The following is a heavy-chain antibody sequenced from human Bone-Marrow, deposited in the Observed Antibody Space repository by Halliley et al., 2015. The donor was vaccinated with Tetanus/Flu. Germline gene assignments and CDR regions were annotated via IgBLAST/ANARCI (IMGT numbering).Heavy chain of an antibody. Sequence: LGWVSSISTSSNYKYYADSVKGRFTISRDNAKNSLYLQMNSLRAEDTAVYYCARDRGGYTYASHWGQGTLVTVSS. J-gene: IGHJ4*02. CDR2: ISTSSNYK. D-gene: IGHD5-18*01. CDR3: ARDRGGYTYASH. V-gene: IGHV3-21*01.